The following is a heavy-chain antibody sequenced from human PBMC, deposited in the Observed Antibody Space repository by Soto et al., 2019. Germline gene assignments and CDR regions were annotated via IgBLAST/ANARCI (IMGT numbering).Heavy chain of an antibody. V-gene: IGHV4-30-2*01. J-gene: IGHJ4*02. Sequence: SETLSLTCGVSGASISTGTYSWNWIRQPPGKGLEWIGYIHHTGGTFYNPSLESRVTMSVDTSKNQFSLKLISVTAADTAKYFCAREGNLGRWLQPLDFWGQGTLVT. CDR1: GASISTGTYS. CDR2: IHHTGGT. CDR3: AREGNLGRWLQPLDF. D-gene: IGHD5-12*01.